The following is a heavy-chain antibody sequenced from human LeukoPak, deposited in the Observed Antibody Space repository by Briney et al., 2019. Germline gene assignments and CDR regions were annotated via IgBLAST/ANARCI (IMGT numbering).Heavy chain of an antibody. CDR1: GYTFTSYG. J-gene: IGHJ5*02. V-gene: IGHV1-18*01. Sequence: ASVKVSCKASGYTFTSYGISWVRQAPGQGLEWMGWISAYNGNTNYAQKLQGRVTMTTDTPTSTAYMELRSLRSDDTAVYYCARVFCSGGSCYVTIAPWGQGTLVTVSS. D-gene: IGHD2-15*01. CDR2: ISAYNGNT. CDR3: ARVFCSGGSCYVTIAP.